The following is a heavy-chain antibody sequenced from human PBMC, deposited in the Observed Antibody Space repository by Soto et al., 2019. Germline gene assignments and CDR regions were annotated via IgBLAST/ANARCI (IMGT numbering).Heavy chain of an antibody. Sequence: QVQLVESGGGVVQPGRSLRLSCAASGFTFSNFGMHWVRQAPGKGLEWVAVISSDGSNKYYAGSVKGRFTISRDNSKNTMYQQMSRRRAYVTAVYYCAKAREISGWIGGFFDYWGQGTLVTVSS. V-gene: IGHV3-30*18. CDR1: GFTFSNFG. CDR2: ISSDGSNK. D-gene: IGHD6-19*01. CDR3: AKAREISGWIGGFFDY. J-gene: IGHJ4*02.